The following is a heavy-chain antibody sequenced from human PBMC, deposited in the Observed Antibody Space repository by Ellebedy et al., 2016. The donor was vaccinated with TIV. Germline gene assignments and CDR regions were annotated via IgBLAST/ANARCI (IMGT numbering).Heavy chain of an antibody. CDR2: VYYSGIS. Sequence: MPSETLSLTCSVSGDSISPYFWGWIRQPPGTGLEWIGSVYYSGISNYNPSLKSRVTISVDTSKNQFSLKLSSVTAADTAMYYCVRGDRTQFLVAVFDYWGQGTLVTVSS. V-gene: IGHV4-59*01. CDR3: VRGDRTQFLVAVFDY. J-gene: IGHJ4*02. D-gene: IGHD1-14*01. CDR1: GDSISPYF.